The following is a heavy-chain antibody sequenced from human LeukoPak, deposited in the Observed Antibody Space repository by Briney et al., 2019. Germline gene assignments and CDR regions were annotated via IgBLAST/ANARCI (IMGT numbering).Heavy chain of an antibody. CDR1: GYTLTELS. CDR2: FDPEDGET. D-gene: IGHD1-1*01. CDR3: ARGRHNDC. V-gene: IGHV1-24*01. Sequence: ASVKVSCKVSGYTLTELSMNWVRQAPGKGLEWMGGFDPEDGETIYAQKFQGRVIMTRNTSISTAYMELSSLRSEDTAVYYCARGRHNDCWGQGTMVTVSS. J-gene: IGHJ3*01.